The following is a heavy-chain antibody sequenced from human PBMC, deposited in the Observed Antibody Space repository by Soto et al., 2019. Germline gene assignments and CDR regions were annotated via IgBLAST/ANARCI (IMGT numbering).Heavy chain of an antibody. CDR1: GYTFTSYA. J-gene: IGHJ4*02. D-gene: IGHD3-22*01. Sequence: ASVKVSCKASGYTFTSYAMHWVRQAPGQRLEWMGWINAYNGNTNYAQKLQGRVTMTTDTSTSTAYMELRSLRSDDTAVYYCARGGPDITMIVEWGQGTLVTVSS. CDR3: ARGGPDITMIVE. V-gene: IGHV1-18*01. CDR2: INAYNGNT.